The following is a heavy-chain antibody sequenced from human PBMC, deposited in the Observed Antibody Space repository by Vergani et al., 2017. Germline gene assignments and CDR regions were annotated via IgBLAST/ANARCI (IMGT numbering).Heavy chain of an antibody. D-gene: IGHD3-3*01. J-gene: IGHJ3*02. Sequence: QVTLRESGPALVKPTQTLTLTCTFSGFSLSTSGMCVSWIRQPPGKSLEWLAHIFSNEEKSYSTSLKSRLTTSKDTSKSQVVLTMTNMDPVDTATYYCARIRGHDFWSGYYSGAFDIWGQGTMVTVSS. CDR1: GFSLSTSGMC. CDR2: IFSNEEK. CDR3: ARIRGHDFWSGYYSGAFDI. V-gene: IGHV2-26*01.